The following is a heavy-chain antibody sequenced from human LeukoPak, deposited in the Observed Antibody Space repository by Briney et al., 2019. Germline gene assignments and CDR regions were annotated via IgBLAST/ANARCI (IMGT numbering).Heavy chain of an antibody. D-gene: IGHD1-26*01. J-gene: IGHJ4*02. V-gene: IGHV3-30*04. CDR3: ATDLSGSYVFDY. Sequence: GGSLRLSCAASGFSFSNHAMHWVRQAPGKGLEWVAAITYDGKKEYSADSVKGRFTISKDNSKNTLFLQMNSLRAEDTAVYYCATDLSGSYVFDYWGQGTLVTVSS. CDR1: GFSFSNHA. CDR2: ITYDGKKE.